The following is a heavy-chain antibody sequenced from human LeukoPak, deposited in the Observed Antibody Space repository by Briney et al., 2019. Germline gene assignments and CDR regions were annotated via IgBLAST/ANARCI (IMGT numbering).Heavy chain of an antibody. D-gene: IGHD2-2*01. V-gene: IGHV1-2*02. Sequence: ASVKVSCKDSGYNFYVYIIHSVRQTLGLGREWMGWINPNSGGTNYAQQFQGRVTMTRDTSSSIVYMELSSLGSDDTAMYYCARAAVVPSAMDLEYWGQGTLVSVSS. CDR3: ARAAVVPSAMDLEY. CDR2: INPNSGGT. CDR1: GYNFYVYI. J-gene: IGHJ4*02.